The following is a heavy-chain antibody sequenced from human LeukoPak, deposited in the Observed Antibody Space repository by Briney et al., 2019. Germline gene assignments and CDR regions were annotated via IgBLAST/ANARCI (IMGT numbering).Heavy chain of an antibody. CDR2: ISAYNGNT. V-gene: IGHV1-18*01. D-gene: IGHD1-26*01. CDR3: ATALLWGEWERQAQFHY. CDR1: GYTFTSYG. J-gene: IGHJ4*02. Sequence: ASVKVSCKASGYTFTSYGVSWVRQAPGQGLEWMGWISAYNGNTNYAQQLQGRVTMTTDTSTSTAYMELRSLRSDDTAVYYCATALLWGEWERQAQFHYWGQGTLVTVSS.